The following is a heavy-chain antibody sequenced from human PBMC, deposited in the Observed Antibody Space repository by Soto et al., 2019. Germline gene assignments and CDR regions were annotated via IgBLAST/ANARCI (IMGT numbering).Heavy chain of an antibody. Sequence: EVQLVESGGGVVRPGGSPRLSCAASGFTFDDYGMSWVRQAPGKGLEWVSGINWNGGSTGYADSVKGRFTIARDNAKNSLYLQMNSLRAEDTALYHCARGGGSGNYQRYYYMDVWGKGTTVTVSS. D-gene: IGHD3-10*01. CDR2: INWNGGST. V-gene: IGHV3-20*01. CDR3: ARGGGSGNYQRYYYMDV. J-gene: IGHJ6*03. CDR1: GFTFDDYG.